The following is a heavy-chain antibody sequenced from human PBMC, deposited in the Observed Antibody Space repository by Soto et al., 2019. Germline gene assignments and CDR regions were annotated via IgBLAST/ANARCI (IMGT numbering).Heavy chain of an antibody. J-gene: IGHJ3*02. V-gene: IGHV3-30-3*01. Sequence: QVQLVESGGGVVQPGRSLRLSCAASGFTFSSYAMHWVRQAPGKGLEWVAVISYDGSNKYYADSVKGRFTISRDNSKNTLYLQMNSLRAEDTAVYYCASDRWYSSGWYSYAFDIWGQGTMVTVSS. CDR3: ASDRWYSSGWYSYAFDI. D-gene: IGHD6-19*01. CDR1: GFTFSSYA. CDR2: ISYDGSNK.